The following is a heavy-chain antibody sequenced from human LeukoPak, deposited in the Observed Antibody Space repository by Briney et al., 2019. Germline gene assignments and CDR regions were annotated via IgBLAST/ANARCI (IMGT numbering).Heavy chain of an antibody. V-gene: IGHV4-31*03. D-gene: IGHD2/OR15-2a*01. J-gene: IGHJ4*02. CDR3: ARDDPPSMTSLGY. CDR2: IYYSGST. CDR1: DGSFSRSGYY. Sequence: PSQTLSLTCTVSDGSFSRSGYYWSWNRQHPGKGLEWIGNIYYSGSTYYNPSLKSRITISVDTSKNQFSLKLSSVTAADTAVYYCARDDPPSMTSLGYWGQGTLVTVSS.